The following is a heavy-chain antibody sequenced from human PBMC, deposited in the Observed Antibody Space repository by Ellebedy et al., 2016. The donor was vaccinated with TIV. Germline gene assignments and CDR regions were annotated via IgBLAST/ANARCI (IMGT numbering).Heavy chain of an antibody. CDR3: ARGTHYYWFGMDV. CDR1: EFTFSTYS. V-gene: IGHV3-21*01. J-gene: IGHJ6*02. CDR2: ISSISTYT. Sequence: GGSLRLSCAASEFTFSTYSMNWVRQAPGKGLEWVSSISSISTYTFYADSVKGRFTIYRDNAKDSLYLQMNSLTAEDTAVYYCARGTHYYWFGMDVWGQGTTVTVSS.